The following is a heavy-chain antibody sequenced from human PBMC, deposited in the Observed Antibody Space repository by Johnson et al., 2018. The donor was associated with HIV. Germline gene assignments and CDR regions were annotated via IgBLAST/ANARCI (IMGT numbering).Heavy chain of an antibody. Sequence: VQLVESGGGVVQPGGSLRLSCAASGFTFSSYAMSWVRQAPGKGLEWVSAISGSGRTIYYADSVKGRFTISRDNSKNTLYLQMNSLRAEDTAVYYCVKDQTWGKEEGAYDIWGQGTMVTVSS. V-gene: IGHV3-23*04. D-gene: IGHD7-27*01. J-gene: IGHJ3*02. CDR2: ISGSGRTI. CDR3: VKDQTWGKEEGAYDI. CDR1: GFTFSSYA.